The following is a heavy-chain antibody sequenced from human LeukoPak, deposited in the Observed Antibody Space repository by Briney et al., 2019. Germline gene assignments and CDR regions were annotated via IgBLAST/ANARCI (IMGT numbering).Heavy chain of an antibody. Sequence: GGSLRLSCAASGFTFSSYAMSWVRQAPGKGLEWVSAISGSGGSTYYADSVEGRFTISRDNSKNTLYLQMNSLRAEDTAVYYCAKSLDDFWSGYLGWYFDLWGRGTLVTVSS. CDR3: AKSLDDFWSGYLGWYFDL. CDR2: ISGSGGST. J-gene: IGHJ2*01. D-gene: IGHD3-3*01. V-gene: IGHV3-23*01. CDR1: GFTFSSYA.